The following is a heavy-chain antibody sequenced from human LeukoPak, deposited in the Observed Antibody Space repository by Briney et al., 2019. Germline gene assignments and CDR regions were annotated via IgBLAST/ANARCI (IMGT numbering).Heavy chain of an antibody. CDR2: ISSSSSYI. CDR3: ARDRQKATYGDYQDWFDP. Sequence: GGSLRLSCAASGFTFSSYSMNWVRQAPGKGLEGVSSISSSSSYIYYADSVKGRFTISRDNAKNSLYLQMNSLRAEDTAVYYCARDRQKATYGDYQDWFDPWGQGTLVTVSS. CDR1: GFTFSSYS. J-gene: IGHJ5*02. D-gene: IGHD4-17*01. V-gene: IGHV3-21*01.